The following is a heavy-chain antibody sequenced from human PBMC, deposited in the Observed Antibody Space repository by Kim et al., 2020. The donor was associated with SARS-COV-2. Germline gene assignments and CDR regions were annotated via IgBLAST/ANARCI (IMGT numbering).Heavy chain of an antibody. CDR3: ARDSGDSSGYYYFDY. D-gene: IGHD3-22*01. CDR1: GFTFSSYS. CDR2: ISSSSSYI. J-gene: IGHJ4*02. V-gene: IGHV3-21*01. Sequence: GGSLRLSCAASGFTFSSYSMNWVRQAPGKGLEWVSSISSSSSYIYYADSVKGRFTISRDNAKNSLYLQMNSLRAEDTAVYYCARDSGDSSGYYYFDYWGQGTLVTVSS.